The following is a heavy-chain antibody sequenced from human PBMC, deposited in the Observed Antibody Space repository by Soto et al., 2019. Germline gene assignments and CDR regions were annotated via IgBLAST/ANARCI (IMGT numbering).Heavy chain of an antibody. D-gene: IGHD2-15*01. CDR3: AKEACSGGSCYDCPFDY. CDR1: GFTFSSYA. J-gene: IGHJ4*02. Sequence: EVQLLESGGGLVQPGGSLRLSCAASGFTFSSYAMSWVRQAPGKGLEWVSAISGSGGSTYYADSVKGRFTISRDNSKNTLYLHMNSLRAEDTAVYYCAKEACSGGSCYDCPFDYWGQGTLVTVSS. CDR2: ISGSGGST. V-gene: IGHV3-23*01.